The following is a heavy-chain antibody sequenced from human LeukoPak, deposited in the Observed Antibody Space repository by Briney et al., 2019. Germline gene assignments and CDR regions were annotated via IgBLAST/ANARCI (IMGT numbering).Heavy chain of an antibody. CDR3: ATHDDGDFFGFDF. CDR2: INPDSGGT. Sequence: ASVKVSCKASGYTFTSYGISWVRQAPGQGLEWVGWINPDSGGTSYEQKFQGRVTVTRDTSISTAYMELSGLRSDDMAVYYCATHDDGDFFGFDFWGQGTMVTVSS. D-gene: IGHD4-17*01. J-gene: IGHJ3*01. CDR1: GYTFTSYG. V-gene: IGHV1-2*02.